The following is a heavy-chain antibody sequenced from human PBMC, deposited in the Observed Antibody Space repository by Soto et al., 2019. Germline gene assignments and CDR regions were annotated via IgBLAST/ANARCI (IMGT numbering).Heavy chain of an antibody. Sequence: EVQLLESGGGLVQPGGSLRLSCAASGFTFSSYAMSWVRQAPGKGLEWVSAISGSGGSTYYADSVKGRFTISRDNSKNTLYRQMNSLRAEDTAVSHCAKVGSVTIFGVATYYFDYWGQGTLVTVSS. CDR1: GFTFSSYA. CDR2: ISGSGGST. D-gene: IGHD3-3*01. J-gene: IGHJ4*02. CDR3: AKVGSVTIFGVATYYFDY. V-gene: IGHV3-23*01.